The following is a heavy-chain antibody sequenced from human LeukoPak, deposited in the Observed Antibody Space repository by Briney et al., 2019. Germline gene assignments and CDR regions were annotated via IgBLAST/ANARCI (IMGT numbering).Heavy chain of an antibody. CDR2: IYNSGAKI. V-gene: IGHV3-23*01. Sequence: GGSLRLSSAVSGLTFSTYAMTWVRQGPGKGLEWVSSIYNSGAKIFYADSVKGRFTISRDNSKNMLYLHMNSLRVEDTAVYYCAKDVAPDSGWHLDHWGQGTLVTVSS. CDR3: AKDVAPDSGWHLDH. D-gene: IGHD6-19*01. J-gene: IGHJ4*02. CDR1: GLTFSTYA.